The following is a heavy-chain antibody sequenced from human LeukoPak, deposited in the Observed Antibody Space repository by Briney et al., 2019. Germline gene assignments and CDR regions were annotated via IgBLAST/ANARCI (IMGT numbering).Heavy chain of an antibody. CDR3: ARGEKNSSSWYSGFDY. J-gene: IGHJ4*02. D-gene: IGHD6-13*01. CDR2: IKQDGSEK. V-gene: IGHV3-7*04. CDR1: GFTFSSYW. Sequence: GGSLRLSCAASGFTFSSYWMSWVRQAPGKGLEWVANIKQDGSEKYYVDSVKGRFTISRDNAKNSLYLQMNSLRAEDTAVYYCARGEKNSSSWYSGFDYWGQGTLVTVSS.